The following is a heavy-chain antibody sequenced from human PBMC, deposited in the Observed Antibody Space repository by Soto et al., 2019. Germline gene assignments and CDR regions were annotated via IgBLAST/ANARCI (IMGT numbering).Heavy chain of an antibody. J-gene: IGHJ6*02. V-gene: IGHV3-30-3*01. CDR1: GFTFSSYA. D-gene: IGHD6-13*01. CDR3: AREHSSSWYDYYGMDV. Sequence: GGSLRLSCAASGFTFSSYAMHWVRQAPGKGLEWVAVISYDGSNKYYADSVKGRFTISRDNSKNTLYLQMNSLRAEDTAVYYCAREHSSSWYDYYGMDVWGQGTTVTVSS. CDR2: ISYDGSNK.